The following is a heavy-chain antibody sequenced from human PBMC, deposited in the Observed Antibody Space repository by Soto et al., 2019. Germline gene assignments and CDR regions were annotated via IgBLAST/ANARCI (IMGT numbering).Heavy chain of an antibody. Sequence: QVQLVQSGAEVKKPGSSVKVSCKASGGTFSSYAISWVRQAPGQGLEWMGGLIPIFGTANYAQKFQGRVTITADESTSTAYMELRSLRSEDTAVYYWARDSESYSSSGDWGKYFQHWGQGTLVTVSS. D-gene: IGHD6-13*01. V-gene: IGHV1-69*01. J-gene: IGHJ1*01. CDR2: LIPIFGTA. CDR3: ARDSESYSSSGDWGKYFQH. CDR1: GGTFSSYA.